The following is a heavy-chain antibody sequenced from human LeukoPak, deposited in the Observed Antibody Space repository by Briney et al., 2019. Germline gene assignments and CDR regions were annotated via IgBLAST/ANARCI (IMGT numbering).Heavy chain of an antibody. Sequence: GGSLRLSXAASGFTFSSYAMSWVRQAPGKGMEWVSAISGSGGSTYYADSVKGRFTISRDNSKNTLYLQMNSLRAEDTAVYYCARALYYDILTGYNDFDYWGQGTLVTVSS. D-gene: IGHD3-9*01. V-gene: IGHV3-23*01. CDR2: ISGSGGST. J-gene: IGHJ4*02. CDR3: ARALYYDILTGYNDFDY. CDR1: GFTFSSYA.